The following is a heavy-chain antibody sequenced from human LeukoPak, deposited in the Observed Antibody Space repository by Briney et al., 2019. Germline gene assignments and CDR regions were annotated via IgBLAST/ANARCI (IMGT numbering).Heavy chain of an antibody. Sequence: GGSLRLSCAASGFTFSSYSMNWVRQAPGKGLEWVSYISSSSSTIYYADSVKGRFTISRDNAKNTLYLQMNSLRAEDTAVYYCAKAGSGSSWYLGKFFDYWGQGTLVTVSS. D-gene: IGHD6-13*01. J-gene: IGHJ4*02. CDR2: ISSSSSTI. CDR3: AKAGSGSSWYLGKFFDY. V-gene: IGHV3-48*01. CDR1: GFTFSSYS.